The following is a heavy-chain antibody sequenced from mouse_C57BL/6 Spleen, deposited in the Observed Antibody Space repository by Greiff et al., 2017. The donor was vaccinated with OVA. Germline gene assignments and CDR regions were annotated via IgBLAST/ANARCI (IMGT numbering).Heavy chain of an antibody. D-gene: IGHD2-4*01. V-gene: IGHV1-66*01. CDR3: ARSEDYDGFAY. CDR2: IYPGSGNT. Sequence: QVHVKQSGPELVKPGASVKISCKASGYSFTSYYIHWVKQRPGQGLEWIGWIYPGSGNTKYNEKFKGKATLTADTSSSTAYMQLSSLTSEDSAVYYCARSEDYDGFAYWGQGTLVTVSA. J-gene: IGHJ3*01. CDR1: GYSFTSYY.